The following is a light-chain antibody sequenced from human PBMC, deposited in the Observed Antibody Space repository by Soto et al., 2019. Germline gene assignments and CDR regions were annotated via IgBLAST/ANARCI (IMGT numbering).Light chain of an antibody. J-gene: IGLJ2*01. V-gene: IGLV1-44*01. CDR1: SSNIGSNV. Sequence: QLVLSQPPSASGTPGQRVTISCSGRSSNIGSNVVNWYQQFPGTAPKLLIYSDYQRPSGVPDRCSGSRSGTSASLAISGLQSEDEADYYCAAWDGSLNAILFGGGTKVTVL. CDR2: SDY. CDR3: AAWDGSLNAIL.